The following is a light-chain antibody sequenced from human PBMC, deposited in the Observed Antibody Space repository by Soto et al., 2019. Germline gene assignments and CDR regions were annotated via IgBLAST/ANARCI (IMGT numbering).Light chain of an antibody. V-gene: IGKV1-39*01. CDR2: AAS. Sequence: DIQMTQSPSSLSASVGDRVIITCRASEIISTYLNWYQQKPGKAPKLLISAASSLQSGVPSRFSGSGSGTDLTLTTSSLQSEDFATYYCQQSFVTPLAFGEGTKVEIK. CDR3: QQSFVTPLA. J-gene: IGKJ4*01. CDR1: EIISTY.